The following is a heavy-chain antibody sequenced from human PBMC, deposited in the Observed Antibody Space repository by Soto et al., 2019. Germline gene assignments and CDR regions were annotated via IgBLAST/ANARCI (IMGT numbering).Heavy chain of an antibody. D-gene: IGHD3-10*01. CDR3: ASEPLWRRNGMDV. Sequence: SETLSLTCTVSGGSISSGDYYWSWIRQPPGKGLEWIGYIYYSGSTYYNPSLKSRVTISVDTSKNQFSLKLSSVTAADTAVYYCASEPLWRRNGMDVWGQGTTVTVSS. CDR1: GGSISSGDYY. J-gene: IGHJ6*02. CDR2: IYYSGST. V-gene: IGHV4-30-4*01.